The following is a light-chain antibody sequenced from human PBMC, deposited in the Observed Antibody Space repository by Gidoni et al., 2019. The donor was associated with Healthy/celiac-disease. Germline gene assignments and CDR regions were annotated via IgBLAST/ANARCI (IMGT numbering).Light chain of an antibody. CDR2: AAS. CDR3: QQSYSTLIFT. V-gene: IGKV1-39*01. Sequence: DIQMTHSPSSLSASVGDRVTIPCRASQSISSYLNWYQQKPGKAPKLLIYAASSLQSGVPSRFSGSGSGTDFTLTISSLQPEDFATYYCQQSYSTLIFTFGPGTKVEIK. CDR1: QSISSY. J-gene: IGKJ3*01.